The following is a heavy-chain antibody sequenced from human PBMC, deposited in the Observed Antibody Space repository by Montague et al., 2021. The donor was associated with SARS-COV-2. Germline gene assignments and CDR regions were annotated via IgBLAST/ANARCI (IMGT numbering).Heavy chain of an antibody. D-gene: IGHD2-21*01. Sequence: SETLSLTCSVSGGSTSNYYWTWIRQPPGKGLEWIGYIYYSGSTNYNPSLKSRVTISVDTSKNQFSLKLSSVTAADTAVYYCARTPGQIAGDAFDIWGQGTMVTVSS. CDR1: GGSTSNYY. CDR3: ARTPGQIAGDAFDI. V-gene: IGHV4-59*01. CDR2: IYYSGST. J-gene: IGHJ3*02.